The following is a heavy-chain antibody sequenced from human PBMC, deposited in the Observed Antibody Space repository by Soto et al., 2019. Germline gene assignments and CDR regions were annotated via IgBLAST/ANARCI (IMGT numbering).Heavy chain of an antibody. Sequence: ASVKVSCNASGYTFTSYYMHWVRQAPGQGLEWMGIINPSGGSTSYAQKFQGRVTMTRDTSTSTVYMELSSLRSEDTAVYYCARDSFFVVVVVAATPIRDYYYGMDVWGQGTTVTVSS. J-gene: IGHJ6*02. CDR3: ARDSFFVVVVVAATPIRDYYYGMDV. CDR2: INPSGGST. V-gene: IGHV1-46*01. D-gene: IGHD2-15*01. CDR1: GYTFTSYY.